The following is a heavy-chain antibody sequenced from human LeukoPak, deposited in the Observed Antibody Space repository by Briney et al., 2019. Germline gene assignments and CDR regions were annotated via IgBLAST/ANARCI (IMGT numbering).Heavy chain of an antibody. Sequence: SETLSLTCTVTGGSISSHYWSWIRQPPGKGLGWSGYIYYSGSTNYNPSLKSRVTISVDTSKNQFSLKLSSVTAADTAVYYCARGSSSYRDSRPFQHWGQGTLVTVSS. V-gene: IGHV4-59*11. CDR2: IYYSGST. CDR1: GGSISSHY. J-gene: IGHJ1*01. CDR3: ARGSSSYRDSRPFQH. D-gene: IGHD6-13*01.